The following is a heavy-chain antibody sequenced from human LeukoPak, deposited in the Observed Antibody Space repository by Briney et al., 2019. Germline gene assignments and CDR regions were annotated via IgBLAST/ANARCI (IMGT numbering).Heavy chain of an antibody. J-gene: IGHJ4*02. V-gene: IGHV4-59*08. CDR3: ARRRDGYNWDYFDY. CDR2: IYYSGST. D-gene: IGHD5-24*01. Sequence: SETLSLTCTVSGGSISSYYWSWIRQPPGKGLEWIGYIYYSGSTNCNPSLKSRVTISVDTSKNQFSLKLSSVTAADTAVYYCARRRDGYNWDYFDYWGQGTLVTVSS. CDR1: GGSISSYY.